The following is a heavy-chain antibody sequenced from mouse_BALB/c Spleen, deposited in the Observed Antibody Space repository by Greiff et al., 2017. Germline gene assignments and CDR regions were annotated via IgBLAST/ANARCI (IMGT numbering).Heavy chain of an antibody. CDR3: ARSSNSSGYDYYAMDY. CDR2: ILPGSGST. J-gene: IGHJ4*01. CDR1: GYTFSSYW. Sequence: QVQLKESGAELMKPGASVKISCKATGYTFSSYWIEWVKQRPGHGLEWIGEILPGSGSTNYNEKFKGKATFTADTSSNTAYMQLSSLTSEDSAVYYCARSSNSSGYDYYAMDYWGQGTSVTVSS. V-gene: IGHV1-9*01. D-gene: IGHD3-1*01.